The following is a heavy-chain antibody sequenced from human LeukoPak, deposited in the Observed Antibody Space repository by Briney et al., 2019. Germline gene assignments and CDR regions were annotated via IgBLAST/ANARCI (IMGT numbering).Heavy chain of an antibody. CDR3: AKDSGGIGWYFDY. CDR2: ISGSGSNT. D-gene: IGHD6-19*01. V-gene: IGHV3-23*01. J-gene: IGHJ4*02. Sequence: GGSLRLSCAASGFTFTNNAMNWVRQAPGKGLDWVSGISGSGSNTFYSDSAKGRFTISRDNSKNTLYLQMNSLRAEDTAVYYCAKDSGGIGWYFDYWGQGTLVTVSS. CDR1: GFTFTNNA.